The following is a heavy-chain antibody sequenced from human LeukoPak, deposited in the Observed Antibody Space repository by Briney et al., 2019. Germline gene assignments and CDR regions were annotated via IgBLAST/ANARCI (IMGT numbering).Heavy chain of an antibody. V-gene: IGHV4-34*01. J-gene: IGHJ3*02. CDR1: GGSFSGYY. Sequence: PSETLSLTCAVYGGSFSGYYWSWIRQPPGKGLEWIGEINHSGSTNYNPSLKSRVTISVDTSKNQFSLKLSSVTAADTAVYYCAKDRGLVSAFDIWGQGTMVTVSS. CDR2: INHSGST. CDR3: AKDRGLVSAFDI. D-gene: IGHD3-16*02.